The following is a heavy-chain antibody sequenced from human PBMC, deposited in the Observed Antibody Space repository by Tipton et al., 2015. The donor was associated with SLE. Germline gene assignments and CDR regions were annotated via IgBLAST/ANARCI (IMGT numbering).Heavy chain of an antibody. CDR2: IFYTGST. D-gene: IGHD2-21*01. Sequence: TLSLTCTVSGGSISNSIYYWNWIRQPPGRGLEWIGTIFYTGSTYYKSSLKSRVTISEDTSKNQFSLHLSSVTAADTAVYYCARESWRGAQIGLDVWGKGTTVTVSS. V-gene: IGHV4-39*07. CDR1: GGSISNSIYY. J-gene: IGHJ6*04. CDR3: ARESWRGAQIGLDV.